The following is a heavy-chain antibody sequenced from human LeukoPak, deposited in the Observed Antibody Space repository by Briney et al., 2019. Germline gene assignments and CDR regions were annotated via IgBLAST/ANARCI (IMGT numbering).Heavy chain of an antibody. J-gene: IGHJ6*03. CDR1: GFAFNSYT. V-gene: IGHV3-21*01. CDR2: ITSTSAYR. Sequence: PGGSLRLSCVGSGFAFNSYTITWVRQAPGKELEWVSSITSTSAYRQYADSVRGRFTISRDNAKNSLYLQMNSLGAEDTAVYHCARVTAGATTLNYYYYSMDVWGKGTTVTVSS. CDR3: ARVTAGATTLNYYYYSMDV. D-gene: IGHD1-26*01.